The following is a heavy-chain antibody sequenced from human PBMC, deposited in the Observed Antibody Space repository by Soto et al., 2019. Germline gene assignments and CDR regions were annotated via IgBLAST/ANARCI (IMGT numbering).Heavy chain of an antibody. V-gene: IGHV1-8*01. CDR1: GYTFTSYD. Sequence: ASGKVSCKASGYTFTSYDINWVRQATGQGLEWMGWMNPNSGNTGYAQKFQGRATMTRSTSISTAYMELSSLRSEDTAVYYCARRHYDILTGGDWFDPWGQGTLVTVSS. D-gene: IGHD3-9*01. CDR2: MNPNSGNT. CDR3: ARRHYDILTGGDWFDP. J-gene: IGHJ5*02.